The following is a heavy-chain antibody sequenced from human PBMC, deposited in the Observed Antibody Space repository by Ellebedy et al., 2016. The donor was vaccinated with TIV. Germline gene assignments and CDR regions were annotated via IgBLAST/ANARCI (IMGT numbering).Heavy chain of an antibody. D-gene: IGHD3-10*01. Sequence: GESLKISCAASGFTFSSYRMHWVRQAPGKGLVWVSRIHSDGSNTIYADSVKGRFTISRDNAKNTLYLQMNSLRAEDTAVYYCARGVAYDSGNFNYWGQGTLVTVSS. CDR3: ARGVAYDSGNFNY. CDR2: IHSDGSNT. CDR1: GFTFSSYR. J-gene: IGHJ4*02. V-gene: IGHV3-74*01.